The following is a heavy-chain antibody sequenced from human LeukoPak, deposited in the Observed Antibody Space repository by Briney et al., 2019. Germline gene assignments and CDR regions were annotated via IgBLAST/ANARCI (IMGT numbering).Heavy chain of an antibody. Sequence: PGGSLRLSCVASGSTFSSHGMSWVRQAPGKGLEWVSGISGSTGRTYYADSVKGRFTISRDYSKNTLFLQMNSLRAEDTAKYYCAKDLRFCGSTSCYYSSMDVWGQGTTVTVSS. V-gene: IGHV3-23*01. CDR2: ISGSTGRT. CDR1: GSTFSSHG. D-gene: IGHD2-2*01. J-gene: IGHJ6*02. CDR3: AKDLRFCGSTSCYYSSMDV.